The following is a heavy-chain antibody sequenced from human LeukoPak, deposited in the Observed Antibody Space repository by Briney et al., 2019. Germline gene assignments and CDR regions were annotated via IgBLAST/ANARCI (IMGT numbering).Heavy chain of an antibody. D-gene: IGHD3-10*01. CDR3: ARDSSASRWFKPLHYFDY. CDR1: GYTFTSYG. CDR2: ISAYNGNT. J-gene: IGHJ4*02. Sequence: ASVKVSCKASGYTFTSYGISWVRQAPGQGLEWMGWISAYNGNTNYAQKLQGRVTMTTDTSTSTAHMELRSLRSDDTAVYYCARDSSASRWFKPLHYFDYWGQGTLVTVSS. V-gene: IGHV1-18*04.